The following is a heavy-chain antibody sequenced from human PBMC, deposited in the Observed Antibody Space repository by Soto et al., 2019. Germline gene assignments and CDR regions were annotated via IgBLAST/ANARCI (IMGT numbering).Heavy chain of an antibody. J-gene: IGHJ4*02. D-gene: IGHD5-12*01. CDR2: ISGST. Sequence: EVQLLESGGGLVQPGGSLRLSCAASGFTFSNYAMSWVRQAPGKGLEWVSVISGSTYYADSVKGRFTISRDNSKNTLYLQMNSRRADDTALYYCAKGRGLDSGYGDWGQGTLVTVSS. CDR3: AKGRGLDSGYGD. V-gene: IGHV3-23*01. CDR1: GFTFSNYA.